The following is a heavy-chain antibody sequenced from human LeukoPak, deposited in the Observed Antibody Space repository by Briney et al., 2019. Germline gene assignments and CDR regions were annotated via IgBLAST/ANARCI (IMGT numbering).Heavy chain of an antibody. CDR1: EFTLNNYG. CDR3: ARLHRGMDV. Sequence: GRSLGLSCVASEFTLNNYGVNWVRQAPGKGLEWVSYMSDSGSTIYYADSVKGRFTISRDNAKNSLSLQMNSLSHEDTAVYFCARLHRGMDVWGQGTTVTVSS. CDR2: MSDSGSTI. J-gene: IGHJ6*02. V-gene: IGHV3-48*02.